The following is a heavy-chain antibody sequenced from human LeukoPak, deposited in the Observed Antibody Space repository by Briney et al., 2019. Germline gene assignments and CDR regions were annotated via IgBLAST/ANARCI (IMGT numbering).Heavy chain of an antibody. CDR3: AREKYCTPTDCLHGRFYFNS. Sequence: PGRSLRLSCAASGFPFSTYSMHWVRQAPGKGLEWVAVMSSDGSNHNYANSVKGRFTISRDNSKNALYLQMNTLRAEDTAVYYCAREKYCTPTDCLHGRFYFNSWGQGTPVTVSS. CDR2: MSSDGSNH. J-gene: IGHJ4*02. D-gene: IGHD2-8*01. CDR1: GFPFSTYS. V-gene: IGHV3-30*04.